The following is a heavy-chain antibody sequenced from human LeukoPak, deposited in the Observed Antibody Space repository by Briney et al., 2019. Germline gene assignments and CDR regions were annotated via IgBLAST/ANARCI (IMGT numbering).Heavy chain of an antibody. CDR3: ARRPDDYYYYYLDV. V-gene: IGHV4-59*01. D-gene: IGHD6-6*01. CDR2: IYYSGTA. CDR1: GGSINNYY. J-gene: IGHJ6*03. Sequence: SETLSLTCTGSGGSINNYYWSWIRQPPGKGLESIGYIYYSGTANYNPSLKSRVTISVDTSKNQISLKLTSVTAADTAVYYCARRPDDYYYYYLDVWGKGTTVTVS.